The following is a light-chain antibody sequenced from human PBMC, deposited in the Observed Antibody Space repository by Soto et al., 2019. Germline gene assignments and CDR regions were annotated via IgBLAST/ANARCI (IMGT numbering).Light chain of an antibody. Sequence: QSVLTQPASVSGSPGQSITISCTGTSSDVGGYDYVSWYQQYPDKAPKLMIYDVSNRPSGVSNRFSGSKSGNTASLTISGLQAEDEADYYRSSYSSSSTLVVFVGGTKVTVL. CDR3: SSYSSSSTLVV. CDR2: DVS. V-gene: IGLV2-14*03. J-gene: IGLJ2*01. CDR1: SSDVGGYDY.